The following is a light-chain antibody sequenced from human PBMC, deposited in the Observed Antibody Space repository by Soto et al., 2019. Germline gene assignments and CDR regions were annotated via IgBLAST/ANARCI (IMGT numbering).Light chain of an antibody. J-gene: IGKJ1*01. Sequence: DIQMTQSPSTLSASVGDRVTITCRASQSISGWLAWYQQKPGKAPKLLIYDASSLESGVPSRFSGSGSGTESTLTISSLQPDDFATYYCQQYTSYPRTFGQGPKVEIK. CDR3: QQYTSYPRT. V-gene: IGKV1-5*01. CDR2: DAS. CDR1: QSISGW.